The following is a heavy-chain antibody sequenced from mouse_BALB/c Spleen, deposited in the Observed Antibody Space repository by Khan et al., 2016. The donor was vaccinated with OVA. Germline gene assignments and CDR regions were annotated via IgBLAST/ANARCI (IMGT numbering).Heavy chain of an antibody. Sequence: VKLLESGGGLVQPGGSMKLSCVASGFTFSNYWMNWVRQPPAKGLEWVADIRLKSDDYVSHYAVSVKGSFTISRDDYKSCVHLHIINLRAEDAGIYYCWILQWGQGTTLTVSS. CDR3: WILQ. D-gene: IGHD6-1*01. CDR1: GFTFSNYW. J-gene: IGHJ2*01. V-gene: IGHV6-6*02. CDR2: IRLKSDDYVS.